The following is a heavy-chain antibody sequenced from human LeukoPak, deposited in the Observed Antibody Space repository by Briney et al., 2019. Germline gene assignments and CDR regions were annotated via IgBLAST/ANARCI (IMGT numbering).Heavy chain of an antibody. D-gene: IGHD5-12*01. J-gene: IGHJ4*02. V-gene: IGHV3-7*03. Sequence: GGSLRLSCAASGFTFSSYSMNWVRQAPGKGLEWVANIKQDGIEKYYVDSVKGRFTISRDNAKNSLYLQLNSLRAEDTAVYYCARARGGYDFDYWGQGTLVTVSS. CDR1: GFTFSSYS. CDR3: ARARGGYDFDY. CDR2: IKQDGIEK.